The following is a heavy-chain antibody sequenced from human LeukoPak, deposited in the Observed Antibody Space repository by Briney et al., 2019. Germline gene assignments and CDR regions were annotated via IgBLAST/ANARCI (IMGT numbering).Heavy chain of an antibody. Sequence: PGGSLRLSCAASGFTFGSYWMSWVRQAPGKGLEWVANMKQDGSEKYYVDSVKGRFTISRDNARNSVYLQMNSLRAEDTAVYYCARDNDGPDCWRQGTLVTVSS. CDR3: ARDNDGPDC. CDR1: GFTFGSYW. J-gene: IGHJ4*02. CDR2: MKQDGSEK. D-gene: IGHD5-24*01. V-gene: IGHV3-7*01.